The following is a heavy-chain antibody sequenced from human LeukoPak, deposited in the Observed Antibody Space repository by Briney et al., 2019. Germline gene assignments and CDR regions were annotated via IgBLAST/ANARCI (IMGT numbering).Heavy chain of an antibody. CDR1: GFTFSSYA. Sequence: QPGGSLRLSCEASGFTFSSYAMSGVRQAPGKGLEWVSSISGSGGSTFYADSVKGRFTISRDNSKNTLYLQMNSLRAEDTAIYFCAKRMGDYWGQGTLVTVSS. CDR2: ISGSGGST. D-gene: IGHD2-8*01. J-gene: IGHJ4*02. V-gene: IGHV3-23*01. CDR3: AKRMGDY.